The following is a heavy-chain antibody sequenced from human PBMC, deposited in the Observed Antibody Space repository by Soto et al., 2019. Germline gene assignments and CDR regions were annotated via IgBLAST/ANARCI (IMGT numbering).Heavy chain of an antibody. CDR1: EYTFTNYA. Sequence: ASVKVSCKASEYTFTNYALHWVRQAPGQRLEWMGWINAGNGNTKCSQKFQGRVTITRDTSASTAYMELSSLRSEDTAVYYCAREISLTGDGICFDYWGQGTLVTVSS. CDR3: AREISLTGDGICFDY. V-gene: IGHV1-3*01. J-gene: IGHJ4*02. CDR2: INAGNGNT. D-gene: IGHD7-27*01.